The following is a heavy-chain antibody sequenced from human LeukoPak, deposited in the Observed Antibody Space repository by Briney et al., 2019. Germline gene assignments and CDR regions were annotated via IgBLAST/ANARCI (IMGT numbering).Heavy chain of an antibody. Sequence: GASVEVSCKASGYTFTGYYMHWVRQAPGQGLEWMGWINPNSGGTNYAQKFQGRVTMTRDTSISTAYMELSRLRSDDTAVYYCARVTYCSSTSCPLYYYYYYMDVWGKGTTVTISS. CDR3: ARVTYCSSTSCPLYYYYYYMDV. J-gene: IGHJ6*03. D-gene: IGHD2-2*01. CDR2: INPNSGGT. V-gene: IGHV1-2*02. CDR1: GYTFTGYY.